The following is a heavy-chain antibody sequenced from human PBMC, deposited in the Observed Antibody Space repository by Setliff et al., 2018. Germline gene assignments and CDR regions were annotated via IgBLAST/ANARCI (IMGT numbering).Heavy chain of an antibody. J-gene: IGHJ5*02. CDR3: ARGSGYYKNWFAP. CDR2: IYYSGST. V-gene: IGHV4-59*01. Sequence: ETLSLTCTVSGGSLTSRYWSWIRQPPGKGLEWIGYIYYSGSTNYNPSLKSRVTMALDTTKNQTSLKLSSVTAADTAVYYCARGSGYYKNWFAPWGQGTLVTVSS. CDR1: GGSLTSRY. D-gene: IGHD3-9*01.